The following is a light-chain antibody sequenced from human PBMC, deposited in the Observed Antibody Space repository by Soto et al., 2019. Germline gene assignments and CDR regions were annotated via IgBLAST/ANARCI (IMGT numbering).Light chain of an antibody. V-gene: IGLV2-14*01. Sequence: QSALTQPASVSGSPGQSITISCTGTSSDVGGYNYVSWYQQHPGKAPKLMIYDVSNRPSGVSNHFSGSKSGNTASLTISGLQAEDDADYYCSSYTSSSTLLGGGTQLTVL. CDR1: SSDVGGYNY. J-gene: IGLJ2*01. CDR3: SSYTSSSTL. CDR2: DVS.